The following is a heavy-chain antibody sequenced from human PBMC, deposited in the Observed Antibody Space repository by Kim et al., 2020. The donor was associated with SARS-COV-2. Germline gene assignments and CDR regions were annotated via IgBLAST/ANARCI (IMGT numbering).Heavy chain of an antibody. J-gene: IGHJ4*02. CDR3: ATITAAGLFDY. V-gene: IGHV3-74*01. D-gene: IGHD6-13*01. Sequence: SHSDAVKGRFPISRDNAKNTLYLQMNSLRAEDTAVYYCATITAAGLFDYWGQGTLVTVSS.